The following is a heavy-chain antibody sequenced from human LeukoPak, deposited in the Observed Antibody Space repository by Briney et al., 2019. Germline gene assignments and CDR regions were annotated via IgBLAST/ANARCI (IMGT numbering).Heavy chain of an antibody. V-gene: IGHV4-39*02. CDR3: AREAVAAAGTGVDY. J-gene: IGHJ4*02. Sequence: SETLSLTCTVSGVSISSSNSYWGWIRQPPGKGLEWIGSIFYTGNTYYNASLKSRVTISIDTSKNQISLRLTSVTATDTAMYYCAREAVAAAGTGVDYWGQGTLVTVSS. CDR1: GVSISSSNSY. CDR2: IFYTGNT. D-gene: IGHD6-13*01.